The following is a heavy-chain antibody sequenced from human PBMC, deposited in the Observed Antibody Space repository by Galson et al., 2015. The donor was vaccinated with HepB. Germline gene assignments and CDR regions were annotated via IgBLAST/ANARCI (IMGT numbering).Heavy chain of an antibody. V-gene: IGHV3-30*18. Sequence: SLRLSCAASGFTFSSYGMHWVRQAPGKGLEWVAVISYNGSNKYYADSVKGRFTISRDNSKNTLYLQMNSLRAEDTAVYYCAKDRSSSGWYGDYWGQGTLVTVSS. J-gene: IGHJ4*02. CDR3: AKDRSSSGWYGDY. CDR1: GFTFSSYG. D-gene: IGHD6-19*01. CDR2: ISYNGSNK.